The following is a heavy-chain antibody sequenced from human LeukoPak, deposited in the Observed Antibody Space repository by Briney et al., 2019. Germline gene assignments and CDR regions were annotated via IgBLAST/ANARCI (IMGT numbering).Heavy chain of an antibody. CDR1: GGSFSGYY. CDR2: INHSGST. Sequence: SETLSLTCAVYGGSFSGYYWSWIRQPPGKGLEWIGEINHSGSTNYNPSLKSRVTISVDTSKDQFSLKLSSVTAADTAVYYCARGIAVAGTGFDYWGQGTLVTVSS. CDR3: ARGIAVAGTGFDY. J-gene: IGHJ4*02. D-gene: IGHD6-19*01. V-gene: IGHV4-34*01.